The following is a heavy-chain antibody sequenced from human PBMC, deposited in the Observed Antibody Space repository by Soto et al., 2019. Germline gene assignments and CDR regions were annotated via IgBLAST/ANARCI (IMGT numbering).Heavy chain of an antibody. V-gene: IGHV3-7*01. CDR1: GFTFSSYW. J-gene: IGHJ4*02. D-gene: IGHD3-22*01. Sequence: PGGSLRLSCAASGFTFSSYWMSWVRQAPGKGLEWVANIKEDGSEKSYVDSVKGRFTISRDNAKNSLYLQMNSLRAEDTAVYYCASEGVYDSSGPAYFDYWGQGILVTVSS. CDR2: IKEDGSEK. CDR3: ASEGVYDSSGPAYFDY.